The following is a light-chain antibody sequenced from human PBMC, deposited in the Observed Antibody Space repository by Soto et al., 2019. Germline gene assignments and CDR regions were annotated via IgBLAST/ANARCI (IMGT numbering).Light chain of an antibody. Sequence: DIQMTQSPSTLSASVGDRVTITCRASQSIRTWLAWYQQKPAKAPKLLIYKASSLDSGVPARFSGSGSGTEFTLTISSLQPDDFATYYCQQYSASSYTFGQGTKLEIK. CDR2: KAS. CDR1: QSIRTW. J-gene: IGKJ2*01. V-gene: IGKV1-5*03. CDR3: QQYSASSYT.